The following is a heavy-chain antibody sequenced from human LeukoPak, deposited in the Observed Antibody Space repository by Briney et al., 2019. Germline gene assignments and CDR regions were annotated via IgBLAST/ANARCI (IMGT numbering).Heavy chain of an antibody. D-gene: IGHD3-22*01. CDR2: IIPILGIA. CDR1: GGTFSSYT. J-gene: IGHJ4*02. CDR3: ARGVDRYDSSGYYPRGSPTLPEADY. Sequence: RASGKVSCKASGGTFSSYTISWVGQAPGQGLEWMGRIIPILGIANYAQKFQGRVTITADKSTSTAYMELSSLRSEDTAVYYCARGVDRYDSSGYYPRGSPTLPEADYWGQGTLVTVSS. V-gene: IGHV1-69*02.